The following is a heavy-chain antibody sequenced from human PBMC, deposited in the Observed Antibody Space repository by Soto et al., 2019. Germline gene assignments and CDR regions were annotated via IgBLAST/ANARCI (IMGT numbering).Heavy chain of an antibody. CDR3: ARDRVLPGATPHWFAP. CDR1: GGTFSSYI. J-gene: IGHJ5*02. D-gene: IGHD2-2*01. V-gene: IGHV1-69*01. CDR2: SMPIFGTT. Sequence: QVQLVQSGAEVRKPGSSVKVSCKASGGTFSSYIISWVRQAPGQGLEWMGESMPIFGTTNYAQRFQGRVTVTADESTRPAYMELSSLRSEDTVVYYCARDRVLPGATPHWFAPWGQGHLVTVSS.